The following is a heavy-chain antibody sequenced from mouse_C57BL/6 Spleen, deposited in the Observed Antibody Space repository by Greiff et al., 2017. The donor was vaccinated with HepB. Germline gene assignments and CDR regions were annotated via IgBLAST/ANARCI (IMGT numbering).Heavy chain of an antibody. CDR3: ARFGGNYEDYYAMDY. CDR1: GYSFTDYN. Sequence: EVKLQESGPELVKPGASVKISCKASGYSFTDYNMNWVKQSNGKSLEWIGVINPNYGTTSYNQKFKGKATLTVDQSSSTAYMQLNSLTSEDSAVYYCARFGGNYEDYYAMDYWGQGTSVTVSS. CDR2: INPNYGTT. J-gene: IGHJ4*01. D-gene: IGHD1-1*02. V-gene: IGHV1-39*01.